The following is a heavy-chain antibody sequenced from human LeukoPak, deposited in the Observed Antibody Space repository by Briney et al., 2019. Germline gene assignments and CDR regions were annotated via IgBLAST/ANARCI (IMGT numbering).Heavy chain of an antibody. V-gene: IGHV1-3*01. Sequence: ASAKVSCEASGYTFTSYAMHWVRQAPGQRFEWMGWINAGNGNTRYSQKFQGRVTITRDTSASTASMELSSLRSEDTAVYYCARGDDYKYFDCWGQGTLVTVSS. CDR3: ARGDDYKYFDC. D-gene: IGHD4/OR15-4a*01. J-gene: IGHJ4*02. CDR1: GYTFTSYA. CDR2: INAGNGNT.